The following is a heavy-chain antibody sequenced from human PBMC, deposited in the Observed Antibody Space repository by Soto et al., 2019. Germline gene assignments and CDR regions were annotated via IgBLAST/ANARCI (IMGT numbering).Heavy chain of an antibody. D-gene: IGHD6-13*01. CDR3: ARGGYSSSWFDY. J-gene: IGHJ4*02. CDR2: INEDGSER. Sequence: EVQLVESGGGLVQPGGSLRLSCAASGFIFNRYWMTWVRQAPGKGLEWVANINEDGSERFYVDSVKGRFTISRDNAKNSLYLQRNSLRDEDTAVYYCARGGYSSSWFDYWGQGTLVTVSS. CDR1: GFIFNRYW. V-gene: IGHV3-7*03.